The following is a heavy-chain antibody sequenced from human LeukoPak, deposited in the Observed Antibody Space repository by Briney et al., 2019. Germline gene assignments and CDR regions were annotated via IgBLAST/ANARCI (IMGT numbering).Heavy chain of an antibody. J-gene: IGHJ6*02. D-gene: IGHD3-16*01. V-gene: IGHV3-7*03. CDR2: INHNGNVN. CDR1: GFTFSSYW. Sequence: GGPLKLSFAPSGFTFSSYWMNWARQAPGKGLEWVASINHNGNVNYYVDSVKGRFTISRDNAKNSLYLQMSNLRAEDTAVYFCARGGGLDVWGQGATVTVSS. CDR3: ARGGGLDV.